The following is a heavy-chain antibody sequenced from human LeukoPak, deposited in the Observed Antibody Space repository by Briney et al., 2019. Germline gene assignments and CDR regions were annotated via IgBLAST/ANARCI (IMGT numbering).Heavy chain of an antibody. CDR3: ANEIRPNDY. J-gene: IGHJ4*02. Sequence: LGGSLRLSCAASEFDFTSHAMTWVRQAPGKGLEWVSAISISGTKTYYAGSVKGRFTISRDNSKNTLYLQMNSLRVEDTAVYYCANEIRPNDYWGQGTLVTVSS. V-gene: IGHV3-23*01. CDR2: ISISGTKT. CDR1: EFDFTSHA.